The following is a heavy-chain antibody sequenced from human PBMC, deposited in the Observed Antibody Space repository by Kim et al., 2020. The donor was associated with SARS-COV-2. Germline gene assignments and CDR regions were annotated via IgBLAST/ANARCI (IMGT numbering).Heavy chain of an antibody. D-gene: IGHD3-22*01. Sequence: GGSLRLSCAASGFTFSSYSMNWVRQAPGKGLEWVSSISSSSSYIYYADSVKGRFTISIDNAKNSLYLQMNSLRAEDTAVYYCARGDYDSSGYYYVSFYYYYGMDVWGQGTTVTVSS. V-gene: IGHV3-21*01. J-gene: IGHJ6*02. CDR2: ISSSSSYI. CDR3: ARGDYDSSGYYYVSFYYYYGMDV. CDR1: GFTFSSYS.